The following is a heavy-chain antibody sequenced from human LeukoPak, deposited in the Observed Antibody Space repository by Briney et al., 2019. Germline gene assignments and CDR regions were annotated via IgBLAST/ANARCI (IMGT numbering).Heavy chain of an antibody. D-gene: IGHD2-15*01. CDR1: GFTFSTYY. CDR3: ATSGIVVLGATYGSAFDY. Sequence: PGGSLRLSCAASGFTFSTYYMNWVRQAPGKGLEWVSSISTSSSYIYYADSVKGRFTISRDNAKNSLYLQINSLRAEDTAVYYCATSGIVVLGATYGSAFDYWGQGTLVTVSS. V-gene: IGHV3-21*01. J-gene: IGHJ4*02. CDR2: ISTSSSYI.